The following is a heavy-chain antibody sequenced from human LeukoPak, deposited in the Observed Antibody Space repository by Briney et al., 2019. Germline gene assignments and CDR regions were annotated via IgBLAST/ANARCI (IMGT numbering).Heavy chain of an antibody. CDR2: ISFDGSNK. CDR1: GFTFSSYA. V-gene: IGHV3-30*04. Sequence: GRSLRLSCAASGFTFSSYAMHWVRQAPGKGLECVAVISFDGSNKYYADSVKGRFTIYRDNSKNTLYLQMNSLRAEDTAVYYCARSGIGVASNWFHPWGEGTLVSVSS. J-gene: IGHJ5*02. D-gene: IGHD6-19*01. CDR3: ARSGIGVASNWFHP.